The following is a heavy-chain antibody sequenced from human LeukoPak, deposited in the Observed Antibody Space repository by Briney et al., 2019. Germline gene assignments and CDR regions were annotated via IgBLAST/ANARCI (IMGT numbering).Heavy chain of an antibody. CDR1: GYTFTSYA. Sequence: ASVKVSCKASGYTFTSYAMHWVRQAPGRRLEWMGWINAGNGNTKYSQKFQGRVTITRDTSASTAYMELSSLRSEDTAVYYCARGGFMITFGGVIAAFDIWGQGTMVTVSS. J-gene: IGHJ3*02. D-gene: IGHD3-16*02. CDR2: INAGNGNT. V-gene: IGHV1-3*01. CDR3: ARGGFMITFGGVIAAFDI.